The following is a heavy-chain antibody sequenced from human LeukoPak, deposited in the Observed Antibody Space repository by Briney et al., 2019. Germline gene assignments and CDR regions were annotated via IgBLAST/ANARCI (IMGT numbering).Heavy chain of an antibody. D-gene: IGHD3-10*01. J-gene: IGHJ4*02. V-gene: IGHV4-61*02. CDR2: IYTSGST. Sequence: SQTLSLTCTVSGGSISSGSYYWSWIRQPAGKGLEWIGRIYTSGSTNYNPSLKSRVTISVDTSKNQFSLKLSSVTAADTAVYYCARERGRYGSGSYSVDYWGQGTLVTVSS. CDR1: GGSISSGSYY. CDR3: ARERGRYGSGSYSVDY.